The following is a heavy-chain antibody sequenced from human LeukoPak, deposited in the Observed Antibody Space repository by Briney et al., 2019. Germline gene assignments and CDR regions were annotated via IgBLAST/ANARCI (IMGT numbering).Heavy chain of an antibody. J-gene: IGHJ4*02. Sequence: SETLSLTCTVSGGSISSGGYYWSWIRQHPGKGLEWIGYIYYSGSTYYNPSLKSRVTISVDTSRNQFSLNLNSVTAADTAVYYCATTSRAALSGPTPYYFDFWGQGTLVTVSS. V-gene: IGHV4-31*03. D-gene: IGHD1-1*01. CDR2: IYYSGST. CDR1: GGSISSGGYY. CDR3: ATTSRAALSGPTPYYFDF.